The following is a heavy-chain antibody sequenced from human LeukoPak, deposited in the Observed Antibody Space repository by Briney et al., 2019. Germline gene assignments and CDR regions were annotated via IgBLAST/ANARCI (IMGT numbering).Heavy chain of an antibody. CDR2: IYAGDSET. V-gene: IGHV5-51*01. CDR3: ARSVDCRGDGCYPNWFDS. Sequence: GESLKISCKASGYYFTDYWLGWVRQMPGKGLEWMGIIYAGDSETRYSPSFRGRVTMSVDKSFTTAYLQWDSLKASDTAMYYCARSVDCRGDGCYPNWFDSWGQGTLVTVSS. CDR1: GYYFTDYW. D-gene: IGHD2-15*01. J-gene: IGHJ5*01.